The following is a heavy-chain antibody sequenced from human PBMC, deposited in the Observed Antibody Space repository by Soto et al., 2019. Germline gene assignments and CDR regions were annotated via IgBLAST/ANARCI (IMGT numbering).Heavy chain of an antibody. CDR2: IYYSGST. CDR3: ARELVVVVPAAIPGGNWFDP. Sequence: SETLSLTCTVSGGSISSYYWSWIRQPPGKGLEWIGYIYYSGSTNYNPSLKSRVTISVDTSKNQFSLKLSSVTAADTAVYYCARELVVVVPAAIPGGNWFDPWGQGTLVTVSS. J-gene: IGHJ5*02. V-gene: IGHV4-59*01. CDR1: GGSISSYY. D-gene: IGHD2-2*01.